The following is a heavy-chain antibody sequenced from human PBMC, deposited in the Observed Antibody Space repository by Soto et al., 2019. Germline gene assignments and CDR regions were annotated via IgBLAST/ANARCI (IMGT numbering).Heavy chain of an antibody. CDR3: ARDFNYDYFDY. Sequence: SETLSLTCTVSGGSISSSSYYWGWIRQPPGKGLEWIGSMYYRGSTYYNPSLKSRVTISVDTSKNQFSLKLSSVTAADTAVYYCARDFNYDYFDYWGQGTLVTVSS. CDR1: GGSISSSSYY. D-gene: IGHD3-16*01. V-gene: IGHV4-39*01. CDR2: MYYRGST. J-gene: IGHJ4*02.